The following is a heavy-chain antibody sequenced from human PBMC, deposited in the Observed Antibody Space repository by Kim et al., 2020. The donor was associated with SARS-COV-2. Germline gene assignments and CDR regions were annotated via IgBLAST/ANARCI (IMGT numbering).Heavy chain of an antibody. Sequence: GGSLRLSCAASGFTFSSYAMSWVRQAPGKGLEWVSAISGSGGSTYYADSVKGRFTISRDNSKNTLYLQMNSLRAEDTAVYYCAKALPRGFYDSSGGGLGAFDIWGQGTMVTVSS. J-gene: IGHJ3*02. V-gene: IGHV3-23*01. CDR3: AKALPRGFYDSSGGGLGAFDI. CDR1: GFTFSSYA. D-gene: IGHD3-22*01. CDR2: ISGSGGST.